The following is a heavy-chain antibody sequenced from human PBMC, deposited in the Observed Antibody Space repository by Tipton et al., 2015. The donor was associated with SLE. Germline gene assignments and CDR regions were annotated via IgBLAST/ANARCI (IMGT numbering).Heavy chain of an antibody. CDR3: ARANGDYVQDY. J-gene: IGHJ4*02. CDR2: IYYSGGT. V-gene: IGHV4-39*07. CDR1: GGSISSSSYY. D-gene: IGHD4-17*01. Sequence: TLSLTCTVSGGSISSSSYYWGWIRHPPGKGLEWIGSIYYSGGTYYNPSLKSRVTISVDTSKNQFSLKLSSVTAADTAVYYCARANGDYVQDYWGQGTLVTVSS.